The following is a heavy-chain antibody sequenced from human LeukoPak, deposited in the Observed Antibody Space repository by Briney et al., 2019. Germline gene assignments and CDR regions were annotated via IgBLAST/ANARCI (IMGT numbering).Heavy chain of an antibody. CDR1: GFTFSSYA. J-gene: IGHJ4*02. CDR3: ARDPLIRTTRVDYFDY. V-gene: IGHV3-23*01. Sequence: GGSLRLSCAASGFTFSSYAMSWVRQAPGKGLEWVSSISGSGGSIYYADSVKGRFTISRDNSKNTMYLQMHSLRAEDTAVFYCARDPLIRTTRVDYFDYWGQGTLVTVSS. CDR2: ISGSGGSI. D-gene: IGHD1-14*01.